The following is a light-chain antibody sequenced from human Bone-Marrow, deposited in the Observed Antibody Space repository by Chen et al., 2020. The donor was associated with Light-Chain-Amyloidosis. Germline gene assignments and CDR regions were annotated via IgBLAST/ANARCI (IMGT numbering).Light chain of an antibody. V-gene: IGKV3-20*01. J-gene: IGKJ4*01. CDR1: QTISSNY. CDR3: QQYGTSPLT. Sequence: EIVLTQSPGTRSFSPGEGANLSCRASQTISSNYLTWYQQKFGQAPRLLIYGSSSMATGIPDRFTGSGSGTDFTLTINRLEPEDFAMYYCQQYGTSPLTFGGGTKVEIK. CDR2: GSS.